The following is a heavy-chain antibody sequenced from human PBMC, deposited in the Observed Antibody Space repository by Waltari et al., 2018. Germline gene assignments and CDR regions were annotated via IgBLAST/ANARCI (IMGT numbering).Heavy chain of an antibody. Sequence: QVQLVQSGAEVKKPGASVKVSCKASGYTFTGYYMHWVRQAPGQGLEWMGWINPNRGGTNEAQKFQGRVTRTRDKSISTAYMELSRMRADDTAVYYCARVWSSSAGNWFDPWGQGTLVTVSS. CDR2: INPNRGGT. CDR1: GYTFTGYY. V-gene: IGHV1-2*02. D-gene: IGHD6-13*01. J-gene: IGHJ5*02. CDR3: ARVWSSSAGNWFDP.